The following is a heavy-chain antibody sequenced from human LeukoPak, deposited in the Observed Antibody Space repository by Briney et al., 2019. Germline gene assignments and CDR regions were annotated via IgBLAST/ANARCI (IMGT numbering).Heavy chain of an antibody. D-gene: IGHD2-15*01. Sequence: GGSLRLSCAASGFTVSSSYMYWVRQAPGKGLGWVSFFYRGEITYYAESVRGRFTISRDISKNTLYLLMNSLIPEDTAVYYCAREVVSIPSYFGSWGQGTRVTVSS. V-gene: IGHV3-53*01. J-gene: IGHJ4*02. CDR3: AREVVSIPSYFGS. CDR2: FYRGEIT. CDR1: GFTVSSSY.